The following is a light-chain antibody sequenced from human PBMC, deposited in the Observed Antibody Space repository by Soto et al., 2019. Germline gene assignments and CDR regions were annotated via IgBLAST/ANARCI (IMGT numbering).Light chain of an antibody. J-gene: IGLJ1*01. CDR2: EVS. V-gene: IGLV2-14*01. Sequence: QSALAQPASVSGSPGQSSTIACTGTSSDGGGYNYVSGYQQHPGKAPKPLIYEVSNRPSGVSNRFSGSKSGNTASLTISGLQAADEADYYCSSYTSSSTPVFGTGTKVNVL. CDR3: SSYTSSSTPV. CDR1: SSDGGGYNY.